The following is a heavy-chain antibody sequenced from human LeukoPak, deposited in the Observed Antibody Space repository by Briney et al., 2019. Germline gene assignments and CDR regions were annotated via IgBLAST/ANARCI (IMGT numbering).Heavy chain of an antibody. V-gene: IGHV3-21*01. CDR3: ARERGTVTTGGYFDY. D-gene: IGHD4-17*01. Sequence: KTGGSLRLSCAASGFTFSSYSMNWVRQAPGKGLEWVSSISSSSSYIYYADSVKGRFTISRDNAKNSLYLQMNSLRAEDTAVYYCARERGTVTTGGYFDYWGQGTLVTVSS. J-gene: IGHJ4*02. CDR1: GFTFSSYS. CDR2: ISSSSSYI.